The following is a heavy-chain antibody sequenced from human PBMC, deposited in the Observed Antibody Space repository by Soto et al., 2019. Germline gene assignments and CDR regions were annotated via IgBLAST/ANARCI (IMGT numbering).Heavy chain of an antibody. V-gene: IGHV4-34*01. J-gene: IGHJ4*02. CDR1: GGSFSGYY. CDR3: AGVVIINSAPYFDY. CDR2: INHSGST. D-gene: IGHD3-3*01. Sequence: QVQLQQWGAGLLKPSETLSLTCAVYGGSFSGYYWSWIRQPPGKGLEWIGEINHSGSTNYNPSLKSRVTISVDTSKNQFSLKLSSVTAADTVVYYCAGVVIINSAPYFDYWGQGTLVTVSS.